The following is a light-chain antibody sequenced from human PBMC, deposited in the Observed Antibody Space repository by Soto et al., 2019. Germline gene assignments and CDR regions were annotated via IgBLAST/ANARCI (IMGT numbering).Light chain of an antibody. J-gene: IGKJ2*01. CDR3: QQYGSSPPYT. V-gene: IGKV3-20*01. CDR1: QSVSSY. Sequence: EIVLTQSPATLSLSPGERATLSCRASQSVSSYLAWYQQKPGQAPRLLIYDASNRATGIPARFSGSGSGTDFTLTINRLEPEDSAVYYCQQYGSSPPYTFGQGTKVEI. CDR2: DAS.